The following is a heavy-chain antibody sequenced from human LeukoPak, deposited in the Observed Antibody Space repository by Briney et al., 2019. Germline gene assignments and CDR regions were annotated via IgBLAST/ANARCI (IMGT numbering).Heavy chain of an antibody. D-gene: IGHD3-22*01. V-gene: IGHV3-15*01. CDR1: GFTFSNAW. CDR3: TTEGVITPYYFDY. J-gene: IGHJ4*02. CDR2: IKSKTDGGTT. Sequence: GGSLRLSCAASGFTFSNAWMSWVRQAPGKGLEWVGRIKSKTDGGTTDYAAPVKGRFTISRDDSKNTLYLQMNSLKTEDTAVYYCTTEGVITPYYFDYWGQGTLVTVSS.